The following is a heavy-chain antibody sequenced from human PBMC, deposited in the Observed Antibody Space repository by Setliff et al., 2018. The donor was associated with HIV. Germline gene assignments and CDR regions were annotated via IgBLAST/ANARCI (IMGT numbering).Heavy chain of an antibody. V-gene: IGHV4-34*01. J-gene: IGHJ4*02. CDR3: ARDGGSSGWYFVLGYSDY. CDR1: GGSFSGYY. Sequence: SETLSLTCAVYGGSFSGYYWTWIRQPPGKGLEWIGEINHSGSTNYKPSLKSRVTISIDTSQNQFSLKLNSVTAADTAMYYCARDGGSSGWYFVLGYSDYWGPGTLVTVSA. CDR2: INHSGST. D-gene: IGHD6-19*01.